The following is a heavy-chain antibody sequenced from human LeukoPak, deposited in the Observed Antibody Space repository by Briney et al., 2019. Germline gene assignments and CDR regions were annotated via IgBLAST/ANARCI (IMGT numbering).Heavy chain of an antibody. V-gene: IGHV3-33*08. Sequence: GGSLRLSCAASGFTFSGYWMSWVRQAPGKGLEWVAVVWYDESLKYYADSVKGRFTISRDNSKNTLFLQLNSLRAEDTAVYYCATYLGYCTSSNCPYFYMDVWGTGTTVIVSS. CDR2: VWYDESLK. D-gene: IGHD2-2*03. J-gene: IGHJ6*03. CDR1: GFTFSGYW. CDR3: ATYLGYCTSSNCPYFYMDV.